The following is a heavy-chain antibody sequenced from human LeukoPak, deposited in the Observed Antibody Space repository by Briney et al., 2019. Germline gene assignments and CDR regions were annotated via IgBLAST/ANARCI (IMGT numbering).Heavy chain of an antibody. J-gene: IGHJ5*02. D-gene: IGHD3-22*01. CDR1: GLSLSEYG. Sequence: GGSLRLSCEVSGLSLSEYGIPWVPQSPGKGLQGLSSIRYDDREYYADSVKSRFAISKHNSKKTLFLQMHSLRSEDTAVYYCAKDPDNHCASSVGYGLQSWGQGTLVIVSS. CDR3: AKDPDNHCASSVGYGLQS. CDR2: IRYDDRE. V-gene: IGHV3-30*02.